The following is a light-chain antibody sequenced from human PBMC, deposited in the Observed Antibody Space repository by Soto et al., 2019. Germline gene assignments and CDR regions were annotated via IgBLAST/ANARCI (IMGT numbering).Light chain of an antibody. CDR2: EVS. CDR3: SSYRSSSTV. J-gene: IGLJ1*01. CDR1: SSDVGGYNY. V-gene: IGLV2-14*01. Sequence: QSALTQPASVSGSPGQSITIPCTGTSSDVGGYNYVSWYQQHPGKAPKLMIYEVSNRPSGVSNRFSGSKSDNTASLTISGLQAEDEADYYCSSYRSSSTVFGTGTKLTVL.